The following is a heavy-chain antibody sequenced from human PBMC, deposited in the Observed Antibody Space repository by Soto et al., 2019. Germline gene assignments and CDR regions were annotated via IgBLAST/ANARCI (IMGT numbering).Heavy chain of an antibody. CDR1: GFTFSSYW. D-gene: IGHD2-21*02. CDR2: INSDGSST. Sequence: GGSLRLSCAASGFTFSSYWMHWVRQAPGKGLVWVSRINSDGSSTSYADSVKGRFTISRDNAKNTLYLQMNSLRAEDTAVYYCARAYCGGDCSWEPLPYYFDYWGQGTLVTVSS. J-gene: IGHJ4*02. CDR3: ARAYCGGDCSWEPLPYYFDY. V-gene: IGHV3-74*01.